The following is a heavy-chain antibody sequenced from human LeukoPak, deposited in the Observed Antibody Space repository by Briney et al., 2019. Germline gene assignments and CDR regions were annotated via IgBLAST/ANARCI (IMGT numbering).Heavy chain of an antibody. J-gene: IGHJ4*02. CDR3: ARDRLTRLYGDHAINN. V-gene: IGHV3-48*04. CDR1: GFTFSSYS. CDR2: ISSSSSTI. D-gene: IGHD4-17*01. Sequence: GGSLRLSCAASGFTFSSYSVNWVRQAPGKGLERVSYISSSSSTIYYADSVKGRFTISRDNAKNSLYLQMNSLRAEDTAVYYCARDRLTRLYGDHAINNWGQGTLVTVSS.